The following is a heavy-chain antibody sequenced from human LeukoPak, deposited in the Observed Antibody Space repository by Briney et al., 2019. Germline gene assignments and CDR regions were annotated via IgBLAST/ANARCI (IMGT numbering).Heavy chain of an antibody. Sequence: ASVKVSCKASGYTFTSYYMHWVRQAPGQGLEWMGIINPSGGSTSYAQHFQGRVTMTRDTSTSTVYMELSGLTSEDTAVYYCARRGNRHFDYWGQGTLVTVSS. CDR3: ARRGNRHFDY. V-gene: IGHV1-46*01. J-gene: IGHJ4*02. CDR2: INPSGGST. CDR1: GYTFTSYY. D-gene: IGHD2/OR15-2a*01.